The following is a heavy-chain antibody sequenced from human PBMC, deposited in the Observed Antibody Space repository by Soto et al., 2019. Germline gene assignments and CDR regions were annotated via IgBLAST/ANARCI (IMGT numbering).Heavy chain of an antibody. CDR1: GFAFSRFD. Sequence: GGSLRLSCAASGFAFSRFDMHWVRQAPQKGLEWVSGIGTSGDTFYAGSVQGRFTISRENVKNSLYLQMNSLTVDDTAVYYCVRGALSFGELSWLDPWGHGTLVTVSS. V-gene: IGHV3-13*01. J-gene: IGHJ5*02. D-gene: IGHD3-10*01. CDR2: IGTSGDT. CDR3: VRGALSFGELSWLDP.